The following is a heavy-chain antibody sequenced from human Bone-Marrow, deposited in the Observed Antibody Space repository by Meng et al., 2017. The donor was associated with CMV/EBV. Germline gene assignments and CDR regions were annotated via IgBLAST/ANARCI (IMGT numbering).Heavy chain of an antibody. V-gene: IGHV1-18*01. CDR2: ISAYNGNT. CDR3: ARDRVVVPAAHGDYYYGMDV. J-gene: IGHJ6*02. CDR1: GFTFTSSA. D-gene: IGHD2-2*01. Sequence: ASVKVSCKASGFTFTSSAVQWVRQAPGQGLEWMGWISAYNGNTNNAQKLQGRVTMTTDTSTSTAYMELRSLRSDDTAVYYCARDRVVVPAAHGDYYYGMDVWGQGTTVTVSS.